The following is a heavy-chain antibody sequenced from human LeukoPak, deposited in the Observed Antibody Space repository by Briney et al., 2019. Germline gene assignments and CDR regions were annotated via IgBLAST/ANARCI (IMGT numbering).Heavy chain of an antibody. D-gene: IGHD1-7*01. V-gene: IGHV3-7*01. CDR2: MKQDGSEK. CDR1: GFTFSCYW. CDR3: ARDSTTDY. Sequence: GGSLRLSCAGSGFTFSCYWMRWVRQAPGKGLEWVANMKQDGSEKYYVDSVKGRFTISRDNAKNSLYLQMNSLGGEDTAVYYCARDSTTDYWGQGTLVTVSS. J-gene: IGHJ4*02.